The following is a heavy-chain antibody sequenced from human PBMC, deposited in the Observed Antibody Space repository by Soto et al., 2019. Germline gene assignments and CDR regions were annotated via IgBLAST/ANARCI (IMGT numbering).Heavy chain of an antibody. J-gene: IGHJ4*02. CDR3: VRLPDYEGYFDS. D-gene: IGHD3-22*01. Sequence: QVRLVQAGAEVKKTGSSVTVPCEASGTTFSNFAIGWGRQSPGQGLEWMGGIIVPFGTPNYAQKFQGRATISAAESMTIAYMELRGLRSEDTAVYCCVRLPDYEGYFDSWAQGTRVTVSS. CDR1: GTTFSNFA. CDR2: IIVPFGTP. V-gene: IGHV1-69*12.